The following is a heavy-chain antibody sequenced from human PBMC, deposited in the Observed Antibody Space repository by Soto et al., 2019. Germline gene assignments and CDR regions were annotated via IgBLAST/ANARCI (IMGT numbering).Heavy chain of an antibody. Sequence: SETLSLTCTVSGGSISSSSYYWGWIHQPPGKGLEWIGSIYYSGSTYYNPSLKSRVTISVDTSKNQFSLKLSSVTAADTAVYYCARLRSGPGSEDYWGQGTLVTVSS. J-gene: IGHJ4*02. CDR1: GGSISSSSYY. D-gene: IGHD3-10*01. CDR3: ARLRSGPGSEDY. V-gene: IGHV4-39*01. CDR2: IYYSGST.